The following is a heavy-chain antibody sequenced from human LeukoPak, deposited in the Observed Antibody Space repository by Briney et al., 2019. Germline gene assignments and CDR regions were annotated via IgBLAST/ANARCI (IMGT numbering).Heavy chain of an antibody. CDR3: ARVKGEQLVDY. Sequence: ASVKSSCKASGYTFTSYGISWVRQAPGQGLEGMGWISAYNGNTNYAQKLQGRVTMTTDTSTSTAYMELRSLRSEDTAVYYCARVKGEQLVDYWGQGTLVTVSS. D-gene: IGHD6-6*01. V-gene: IGHV1-18*01. CDR1: GYTFTSYG. J-gene: IGHJ4*02. CDR2: ISAYNGNT.